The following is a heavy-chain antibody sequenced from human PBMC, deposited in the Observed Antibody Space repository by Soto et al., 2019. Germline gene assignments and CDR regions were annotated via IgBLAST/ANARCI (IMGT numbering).Heavy chain of an antibody. D-gene: IGHD4-17*01. CDR1: GGSISSYY. CDR2: IYYSGST. Sequence: SETLSLTCTVSGGSISSYYWSWIRQPPGKGLEWIGYIYYSGSTNYNPSLKSRVTISIDTSKNQFSLKLSSVTAADTAVYYCATSRSSTVTFDDWGQGTRVTVSS. J-gene: IGHJ4*02. V-gene: IGHV4-59*01. CDR3: ATSRSSTVTFDD.